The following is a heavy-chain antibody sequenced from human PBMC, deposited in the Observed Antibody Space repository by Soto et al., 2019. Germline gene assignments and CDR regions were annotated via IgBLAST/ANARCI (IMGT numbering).Heavy chain of an antibody. Sequence: GGSLSLSCAVYGFPLSNYAMTWFRQSPRKGLEWVALISYDEIDKYFADAVKGRFTISRDNSKNTLYLQMDSLRAEDTAVYYCAGRSGSSDYWGRGTLVTVSS. J-gene: IGHJ4*02. CDR2: ISYDEIDK. V-gene: IGHV3-30*04. CDR3: AGRSGSSDY. D-gene: IGHD3-10*01. CDR1: GFPLSNYA.